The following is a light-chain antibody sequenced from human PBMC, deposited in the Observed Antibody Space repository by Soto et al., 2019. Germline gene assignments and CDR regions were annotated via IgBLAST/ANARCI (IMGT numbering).Light chain of an antibody. Sequence: DIEITQSPSTLSASVGDRVTITCRASQSISMWLAWYQQKPGKAPKFLIYDASTLESGVPSRFSGSASGTEFTLTISSLQPEDFATYYCQQVNVYPSTFGGGTKVDIK. V-gene: IGKV1-5*01. CDR2: DAS. CDR3: QQVNVYPST. CDR1: QSISMW. J-gene: IGKJ4*01.